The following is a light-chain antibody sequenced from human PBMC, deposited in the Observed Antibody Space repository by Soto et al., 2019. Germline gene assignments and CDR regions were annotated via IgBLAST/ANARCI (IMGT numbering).Light chain of an antibody. CDR2: EVS. J-gene: IGLJ1*01. Sequence: QSALTQPRSVSGSPGQSVTISCTGTSSDVGGYNYVSWYQQYPGKAPKLVIYEVSKRPSRLPDRFSGSKSGNTASLTISGVQADEEADYYCCSYAGRPYVFGTGTKLTVL. V-gene: IGLV2-11*01. CDR1: SSDVGGYNY. CDR3: CSYAGRPYV.